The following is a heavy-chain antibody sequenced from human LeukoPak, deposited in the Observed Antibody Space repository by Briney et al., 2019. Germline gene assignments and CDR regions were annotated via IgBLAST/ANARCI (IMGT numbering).Heavy chain of an antibody. CDR2: INPNSGGT. V-gene: IGHV1-2*02. D-gene: IGHD2-15*01. CDR1: GYTFTGYY. J-gene: IGHJ4*02. CDR3: ARDLISGGTD. Sequence: ASVKVSCKTSGYTFTGYYMHWVRQAPGQGLEWMGWINPNSGGTNYAQKFQGRVTMTRDTSISTAYMELGRLRSDDTAVYYCARDLISGGTDWGQGTLVTVSS.